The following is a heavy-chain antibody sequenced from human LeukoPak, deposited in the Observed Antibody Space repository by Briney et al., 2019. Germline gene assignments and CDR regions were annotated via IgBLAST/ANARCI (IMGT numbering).Heavy chain of an antibody. V-gene: IGHV3-30-3*01. CDR1: GFTFSSYA. D-gene: IGHD6-13*01. CDR2: ISSDGSNK. CDR3: SGHGSNSY. J-gene: IGHJ4*02. Sequence: PGRSLRLSCAASGFTFSSYAMHWVRQAPGKGLEWVAIISSDGSNKYYADSVKGRFTISRDNSKNTVYLQMNSLRAEDTALYYASGHGSNSYWGQGTLVTVSS.